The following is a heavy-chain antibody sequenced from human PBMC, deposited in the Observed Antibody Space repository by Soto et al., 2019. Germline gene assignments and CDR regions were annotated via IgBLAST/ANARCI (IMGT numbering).Heavy chain of an antibody. CDR3: ARQGSNSSISWFDP. CDR2: IYPGDFDT. CDR1: GYSFPNYW. V-gene: IGHV5-51*01. Sequence: RGESLKISCKGFGYSFPNYWIGWVRQVPGKGLEWMGIIYPGDFDTRYSPSFQGQVTISADKSISTAYLQWSSLKASDTAMYYCARQGSNSSISWFDPWGQGTLVTVSS. J-gene: IGHJ5*02. D-gene: IGHD4-4*01.